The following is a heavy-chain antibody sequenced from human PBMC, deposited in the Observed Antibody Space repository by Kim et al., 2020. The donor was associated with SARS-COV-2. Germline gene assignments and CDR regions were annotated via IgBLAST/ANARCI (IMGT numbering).Heavy chain of an antibody. CDR2: IYYSGST. D-gene: IGHD3-10*01. V-gene: IGHV4-39*07. J-gene: IGHJ3*02. CDR3: ARDFALVRGVITRDAFDI. CDR1: GGSISSSSYY. Sequence: SETLSLTCTVSGGSISSSSYYWGWIRQPPGKGLEWIGSIYYSGSTYYNPSLKSRVTISVDTSKNQFSLKLSSLTAADTAVYYCARDFALVRGVITRDAFDIWGQGTMVTVSS.